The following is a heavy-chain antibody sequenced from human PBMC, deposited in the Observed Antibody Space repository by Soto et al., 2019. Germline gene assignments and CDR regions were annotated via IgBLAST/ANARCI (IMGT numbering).Heavy chain of an antibody. D-gene: IGHD2-15*01. CDR1: AFTFSHAW. J-gene: IGHJ6*01. V-gene: IGHV3-15*01. CDR3: ATTSYCSGASCFAPAYYYYALVD. CDR2: IRSKTDGGTT. Sequence: GGTMRLSCAASAFTFSHAWMIWVRQAPGKGLEWVGRIRSKTDGGTTDYAAPVKGRFTISRDDSQNTLYLQMNSLKTEDTAVYYCATTSYCSGASCFAPAYYYYALVDGDQGT.